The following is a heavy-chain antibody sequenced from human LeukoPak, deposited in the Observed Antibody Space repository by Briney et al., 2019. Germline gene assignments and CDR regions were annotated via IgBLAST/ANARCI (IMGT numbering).Heavy chain of an antibody. CDR2: ISGSGGST. Sequence: PGGSLRLSCAASGFTFSTYWMSWVRQAPGKGLEWVSAISGSGGSTYYADSVKGRFTISRDNSKNTLYLQMNSLRAEDTAVYYCAKDHSGNWNDRAFYNWFDPWGQGTLVTVSS. CDR1: GFTFSTYW. J-gene: IGHJ5*02. V-gene: IGHV3-23*01. CDR3: AKDHSGNWNDRAFYNWFDP. D-gene: IGHD1-20*01.